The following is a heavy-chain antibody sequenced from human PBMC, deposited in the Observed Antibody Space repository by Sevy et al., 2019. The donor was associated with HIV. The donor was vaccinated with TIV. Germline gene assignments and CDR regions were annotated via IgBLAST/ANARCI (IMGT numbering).Heavy chain of an antibody. CDR3: AKDVRYDSSGYFDY. CDR2: ISGSGVST. J-gene: IGHJ4*02. Sequence: PGGSLRLSCAASRFTLRSYAMSWVRQAPGKGLEWVSAISGSGVSTYYADSVKGRFTISRDNSKNTLYLQMNSLRAEDTAVYYCAKDVRYDSSGYFDYWGQGILVTVSS. CDR1: RFTLRSYA. V-gene: IGHV3-23*01. D-gene: IGHD3-22*01.